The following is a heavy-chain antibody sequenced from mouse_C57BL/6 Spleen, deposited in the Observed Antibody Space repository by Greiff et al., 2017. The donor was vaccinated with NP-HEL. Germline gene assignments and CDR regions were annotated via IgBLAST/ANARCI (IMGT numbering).Heavy chain of an antibody. CDR2: IDPSDSET. D-gene: IGHD2-4*01. V-gene: IGHV1-52*01. J-gene: IGHJ4*01. Sequence: QVQLQQPGAELVRPGSSVKLSCKASGYTFTSYWMHWVKQRPIQGLEWIGNIDPSDSETHYNQKFKDKATLTVDKSSSTAYMQLSSLTSEDSAVYYCARNYYDYDGGYYAMDYWGQGTSVTVSS. CDR1: GYTFTSYW. CDR3: ARNYYDYDGGYYAMDY.